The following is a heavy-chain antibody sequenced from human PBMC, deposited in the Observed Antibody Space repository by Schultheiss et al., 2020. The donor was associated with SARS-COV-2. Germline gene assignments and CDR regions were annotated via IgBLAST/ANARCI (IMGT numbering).Heavy chain of an antibody. CDR3: AKLVVPAAIRGGYFDY. V-gene: IGHV3-23*01. Sequence: GGSLRLSCAASGVTFSSYAMSWVRQAPGKGLVWVSSISGSANSTYYADSVKGRFTVSRDNSNNTLYLQMNSLRAEDTAVYYCAKLVVPAAIRGGYFDYWGQGTLVTVSS. CDR2: ISGSANST. CDR1: GVTFSSYA. J-gene: IGHJ4*02. D-gene: IGHD2-2*02.